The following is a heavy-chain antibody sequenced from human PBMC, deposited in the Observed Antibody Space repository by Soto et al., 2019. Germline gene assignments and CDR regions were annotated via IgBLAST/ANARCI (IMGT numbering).Heavy chain of an antibody. CDR3: ARHGWDFSSSWYLDAFDI. Sequence: SETLSLTCTVSGGSISSSSYYWGWIRQPPGKGLEWIGSIYYSGSTYYNPSLKSRVTISVDTSKNQFSLKLSSVTAADTAVYYCARHGWDFSSSWYLDAFDIWGQGTMVTVSS. V-gene: IGHV4-39*01. CDR2: IYYSGST. D-gene: IGHD6-13*01. CDR1: GGSISSSSYY. J-gene: IGHJ3*02.